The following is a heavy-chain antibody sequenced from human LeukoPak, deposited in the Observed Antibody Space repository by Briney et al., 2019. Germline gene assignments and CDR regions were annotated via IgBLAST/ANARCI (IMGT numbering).Heavy chain of an antibody. CDR2: INPSGGST. J-gene: IGHJ4*02. D-gene: IGHD6-19*01. Sequence: ASVKVSCKASGYTFTSYYVHWVRQAPGQGLEWMGIINPSGGSTSYAQKFQGRVTMTRDTSTSTVYMELSSLRSEDTAVYYCARATAVAAPFDYWGQGTLVTVSS. CDR3: ARATAVAAPFDY. V-gene: IGHV1-46*01. CDR1: GYTFTSYY.